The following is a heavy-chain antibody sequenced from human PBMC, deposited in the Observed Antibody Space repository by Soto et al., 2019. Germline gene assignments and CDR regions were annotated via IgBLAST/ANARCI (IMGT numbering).Heavy chain of an antibody. CDR3: GKERRGSVWFVCRX. J-gene: IGHJ4*02. D-gene: IGHD6-19*01. Sequence: WGSLRVSCAASGFTFSSSAMSWVRQAPGKGLEGVSAISWNGADTSYPYSVRVRFTISRDNSKYTLFLQMNSLRADDTAVYYCGKERRGSVWFVCRXWGQGILLTVSX. CDR1: GFTFSSSA. CDR2: ISWNGADT. V-gene: IGHV3-23*01.